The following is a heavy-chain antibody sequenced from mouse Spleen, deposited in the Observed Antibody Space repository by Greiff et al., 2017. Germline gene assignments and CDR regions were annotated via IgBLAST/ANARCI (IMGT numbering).Heavy chain of an antibody. J-gene: IGHJ4*01. CDR1: GFTFSDYY. Sequence: EVMLVESGGGLVQPGGSLKLSCAASGFTFSDYYMYWVRQTPEKRLEWVAYISNGGGSTYYPDTVKGRFTISRDNAKNTLYLQMSRLKSEDTAMYYCARGGYYGSGYAMDYWGQGTSVTVSS. CDR2: ISNGGGST. CDR3: ARGGYYGSGYAMDY. D-gene: IGHD1-1*01. V-gene: IGHV5-12*01.